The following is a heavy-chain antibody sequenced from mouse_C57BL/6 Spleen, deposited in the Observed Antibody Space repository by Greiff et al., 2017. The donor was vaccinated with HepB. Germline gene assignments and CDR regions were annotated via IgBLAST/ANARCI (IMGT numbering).Heavy chain of an antibody. J-gene: IGHJ2*01. CDR3: ARWDGYPFDY. CDR2: IYPGDGDT. Sequence: QVQLKESGAELVKPGASVKISCKASGYAFSSYWMNWVKQRPGKGLEWIGQIYPGDGDTNYNGKFKGKATLTADKSSSTAYMQLSSLTSEDSAVYFCARWDGYPFDYWGQGTTLTVTS. V-gene: IGHV1-80*01. D-gene: IGHD2-3*01. CDR1: GYAFSSYW.